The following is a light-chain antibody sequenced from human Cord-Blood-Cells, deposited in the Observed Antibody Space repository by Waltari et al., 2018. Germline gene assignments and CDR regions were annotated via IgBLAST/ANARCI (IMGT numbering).Light chain of an antibody. CDR2: GNS. J-gene: IGLJ2*01. CDR3: QSYDSSLSGVV. CDR1: SSNIGAGYD. V-gene: IGLV1-40*01. Sequence: QSVLTQPPSVSGAPGQRVTISCPGSSSNIGAGYDVHWYQQLPGTAPKLHIYGNSNRPSGVPDRFSGSKSGTSASLAITGLQAEDEADYYCQSYDSSLSGVVFGGGTKLTVL.